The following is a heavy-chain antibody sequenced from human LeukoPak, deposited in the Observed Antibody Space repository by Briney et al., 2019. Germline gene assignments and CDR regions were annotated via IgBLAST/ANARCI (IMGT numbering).Heavy chain of an antibody. CDR3: ARGPGGRYCSSTSCSNPLDY. V-gene: IGHV4-31*03. J-gene: IGHJ4*02. Sequence: SETLSLTCTVSGGSISSGGYYWSWIRQHPGKGLEWIGYIYYSGSTYYNPSLKSRVTISVDTSKNQFSLKLSSVTAADTAVYYCARGPGGRYCSSTSCSNPLDYWGQGTLVTVSS. CDR2: IYYSGST. D-gene: IGHD2-2*01. CDR1: GGSISSGGYY.